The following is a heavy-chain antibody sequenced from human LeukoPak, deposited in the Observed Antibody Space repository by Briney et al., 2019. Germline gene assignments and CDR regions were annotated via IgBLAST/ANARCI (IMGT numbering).Heavy chain of an antibody. CDR2: IDDDGSDT. D-gene: IGHD2-2*01. V-gene: IGHV3-74*01. CDR1: GFTFSNYW. Sequence: GGSLRLSRAASGFTFSNYWIHWVRQVPGKGLVWVSRIDDDGSDTTYADSVKGRFTISRDNAKNTLYLQTNSLRVEDTAVYYCARVRYCSTTSCTKAYFDSWGQGTLVTVSS. CDR3: ARVRYCSTTSCTKAYFDS. J-gene: IGHJ4*02.